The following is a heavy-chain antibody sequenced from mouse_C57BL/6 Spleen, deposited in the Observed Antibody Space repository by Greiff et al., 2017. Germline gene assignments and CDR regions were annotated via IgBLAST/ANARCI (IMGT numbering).Heavy chain of an antibody. CDR3: ARHETTVVAQNYFDY. V-gene: IGHV1-62-2*01. D-gene: IGHD1-1*01. J-gene: IGHJ2*01. Sequence: VQLQQSGAELVKPGASVKLSCKASGYTFTEYTIHWVKQRSGQGLEWIGWFYPGSGSIKYNEKFKDKATLTADTSSSTVYMELSSLTSEGSAVYFCARHETTVVAQNYFDYWGQGPTLTVAS. CDR1: GYTFTEYT. CDR2: FYPGSGSI.